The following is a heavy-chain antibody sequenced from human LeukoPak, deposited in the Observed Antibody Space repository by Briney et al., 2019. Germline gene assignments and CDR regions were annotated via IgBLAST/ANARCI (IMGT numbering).Heavy chain of an antibody. V-gene: IGHV3-21*01. CDR2: ISSSSSYI. J-gene: IGHJ4*02. CDR1: GFTFSSYS. CDR3: ARDSRRYFDY. Sequence: PGGSLRLSCAASGFTFSSYSMNWVRQAPGKGLEWVSSISSSSSYIYYADSVKGRFTISRDNAKNSLYLQVNSLRAEDTAVYYCARDSRRYFDYWGQGTLVTVSS.